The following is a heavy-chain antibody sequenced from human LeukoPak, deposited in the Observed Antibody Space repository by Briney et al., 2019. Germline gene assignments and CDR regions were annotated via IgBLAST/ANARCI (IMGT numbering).Heavy chain of an antibody. V-gene: IGHV3-23*01. D-gene: IGHD6-19*01. Sequence: GGSLRLSCAASGFTFSSYTMSWVRQAPGKGLECVSTISGSGGSTYYADSVKGRFSISRDNSQNTLYLQINSLRADDTAVYYCAKDSAVAATWGQGTLVTVSS. CDR1: GFTFSSYT. CDR2: ISGSGGST. CDR3: AKDSAVAAT. J-gene: IGHJ4*02.